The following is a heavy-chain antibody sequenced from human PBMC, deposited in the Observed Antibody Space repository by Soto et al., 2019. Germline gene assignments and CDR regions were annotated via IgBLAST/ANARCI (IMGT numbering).Heavy chain of an antibody. D-gene: IGHD3-3*01. J-gene: IGHJ3*01. V-gene: IGHV1-18*01. CDR2: ISAYNGNT. CDR3: ARDRITIFGEQADAFDL. Sequence: ASVKVSCKXSGYTFTSYGISWVRQAPGQGLEWMGWISAYNGNTNFAQKLQDRVTMTTDTSTSTAYMELRSLRSDDTAVYYCARDRITIFGEQADAFDLWGQGTMVTVSS. CDR1: GYTFTSYG.